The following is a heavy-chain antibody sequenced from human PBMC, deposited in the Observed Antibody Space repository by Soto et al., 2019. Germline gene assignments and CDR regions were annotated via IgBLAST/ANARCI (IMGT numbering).Heavy chain of an antibody. V-gene: IGHV1-69*13. CDR3: ARGVYSSSWRTAFDY. CDR1: GGTFRICA. CDR2: IIPIFGTA. Sequence: ASVKVSWRASGGTFRICAIRCVRQAPGQGLEWMGGIIPIFGTANYAQKFQGRVTITADESTSTAYMELSSLRSEDTAVYYCARGVYSSSWRTAFDYWGQGTLVTVSS. D-gene: IGHD6-13*01. J-gene: IGHJ4*02.